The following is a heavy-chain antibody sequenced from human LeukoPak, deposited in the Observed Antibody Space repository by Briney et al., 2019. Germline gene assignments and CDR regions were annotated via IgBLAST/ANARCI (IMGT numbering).Heavy chain of an antibody. CDR3: ARDSDSGGYYNGFDH. D-gene: IGHD3-22*01. V-gene: IGHV4-39*07. CDR1: GGSIGSSSYC. J-gene: IGHJ4*02. CDR2: ICSSGTT. Sequence: SETLSLTCTVSGGSIGSSSYCWGWIRQPPGKGLEWIGSICSSGTTYYSPSLKSRVSVSADTSKNLFFLNLDSVTAADTAVYFCARDSDSGGYYNGFDHWGQGTLVTVSP.